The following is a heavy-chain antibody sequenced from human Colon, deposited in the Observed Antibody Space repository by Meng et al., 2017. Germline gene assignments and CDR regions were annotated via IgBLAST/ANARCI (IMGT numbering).Heavy chain of an antibody. Sequence: GGSLRLSCAASGFTFSSYWMSWVRQAPGKGLEWVANIKLDGSEKYYVDSVKGRFTISRDNGKNSLSLQMTSLRAEDTAIYYCATAAREDSAGEVYWGQGTVVTVSS. D-gene: IGHD6-13*01. CDR2: IKLDGSEK. CDR3: ATAAREDSAGEVY. V-gene: IGHV3-7*01. J-gene: IGHJ4*02. CDR1: GFTFSSYW.